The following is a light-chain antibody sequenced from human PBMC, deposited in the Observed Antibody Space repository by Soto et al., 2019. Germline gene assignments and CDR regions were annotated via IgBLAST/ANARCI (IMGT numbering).Light chain of an antibody. CDR2: DAS. CDR1: QSVRSY. J-gene: IGKJ4*01. V-gene: IGKV3-11*01. CDR3: QQRDSWPLVT. Sequence: IVLTQAPATLSLSPGERATLSCRASQSVRSYLAWYQQKVGQAPSLLIHDASKRATGIPARFSGSGSGTDFNLTISSLEPEDFAIYYCQQRDSWPLVTCGGGTKVEIK.